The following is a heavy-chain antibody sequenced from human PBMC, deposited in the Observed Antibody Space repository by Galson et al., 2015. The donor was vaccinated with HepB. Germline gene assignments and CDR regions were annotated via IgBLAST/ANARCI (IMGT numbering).Heavy chain of an antibody. CDR1: GFTFSSYW. J-gene: IGHJ4*02. CDR3: EIQTGTTPPVDY. CDR2: IKQDGSNK. D-gene: IGHD1-7*01. V-gene: IGHV3-7*01. Sequence: SLRLSCAASGFTFSSYWMSWVRQAPGKGLEWVANIKQDGSNKYYADSVKGRFTISRDNPKNTLYLQMNSLRAGDTAVYYCEIQTGTTPPVDYWGQGTLVTVSS.